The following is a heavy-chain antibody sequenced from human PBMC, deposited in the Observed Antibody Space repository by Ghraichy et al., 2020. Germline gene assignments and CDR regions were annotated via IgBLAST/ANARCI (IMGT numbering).Heavy chain of an antibody. D-gene: IGHD3-22*01. Sequence: SQTLSLTCTVSGGSINSYYWSWIRQPPGKGLEWIGYIYYSGSTNYNPSLKSRVTISVDTSKNQFSLKLSSVTAADTAVYYCARVGQTSYDSSGYWYYYYYGMDVWGQGTTVTVSS. CDR2: IYYSGST. CDR3: ARVGQTSYDSSGYWYYYYYGMDV. J-gene: IGHJ6*02. CDR1: GGSINSYY. V-gene: IGHV4-59*01.